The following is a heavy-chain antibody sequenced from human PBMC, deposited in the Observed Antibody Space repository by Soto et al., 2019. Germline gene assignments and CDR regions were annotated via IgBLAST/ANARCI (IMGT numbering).Heavy chain of an antibody. J-gene: IGHJ4*02. CDR2: IYYSGST. V-gene: IGHV4-59*01. Sequence: SETLSLTCTVSGGSISSYYWSWIRQPPGKGLEWIGYIYYSGSTNYNPSLKSRVTISVDTSKNQFSLKLSSVTAADTAVYYCARQMGLANDYWGQGTLVTVSS. D-gene: IGHD6-19*01. CDR1: GGSISSYY. CDR3: ARQMGLANDY.